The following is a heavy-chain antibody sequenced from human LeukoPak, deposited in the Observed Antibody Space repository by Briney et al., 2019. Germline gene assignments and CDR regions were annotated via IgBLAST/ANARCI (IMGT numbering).Heavy chain of an antibody. CDR2: ISYDGSNK. V-gene: IGHV3-30*18. Sequence: GRSLRLSCAASGFTFSSYGIHWVRQAPGKGLEWVAVISYDGSNKYYADSVKGRFTISRDNSKNTLYLQMNSLRAEDTAVYYCAKDEWDYWSQGTLVTVSS. CDR3: AKDEWDY. J-gene: IGHJ4*02. D-gene: IGHD3-3*01. CDR1: GFTFSSYG.